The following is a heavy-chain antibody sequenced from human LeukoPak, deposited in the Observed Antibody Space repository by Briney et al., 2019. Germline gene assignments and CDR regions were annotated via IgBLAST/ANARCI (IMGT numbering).Heavy chain of an antibody. V-gene: IGHV3-74*01. CDR3: ARDLSSSPKRDYYYYGMDV. Sequence: GGSLRLSCAASGFTFSSYWMHWVRQAPGKGLVWVSRINSDGSSTGYADSVKGRFTISRDNAKNTLYLQMNSLRAEDTAVYYCARDLSSSPKRDYYYYGMDVWGQGTTVTVSS. J-gene: IGHJ6*02. CDR1: GFTFSSYW. D-gene: IGHD6-6*01. CDR2: INSDGSST.